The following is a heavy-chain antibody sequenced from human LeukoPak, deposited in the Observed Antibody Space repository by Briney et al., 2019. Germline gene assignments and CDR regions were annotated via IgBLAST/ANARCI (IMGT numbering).Heavy chain of an antibody. CDR1: GFTFSSYA. CDR2: IWYDGSNK. Sequence: GGSLRLSCAASGFTFSSYAMSWVRQAPGKGLEWVAVIWYDGSNKYYADSVKGRFTISRDNSKNTLYLQMNSPRAEDTAVYYCARDRQLEPIDYWGQGTLVTVSS. J-gene: IGHJ4*02. V-gene: IGHV3-33*08. CDR3: ARDRQLEPIDY. D-gene: IGHD1-1*01.